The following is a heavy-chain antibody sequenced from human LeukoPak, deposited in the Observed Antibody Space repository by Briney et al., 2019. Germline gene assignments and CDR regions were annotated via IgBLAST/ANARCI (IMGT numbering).Heavy chain of an antibody. J-gene: IGHJ4*02. D-gene: IGHD1-1*01. CDR3: VRLLDIDY. CDR2: SSRDGATT. V-gene: IGHV3-74*01. Sequence: GGPQRLSCAACTFTSRNYCMQWLRHARGGAVGWVSRSSRDGATTHYAGSVKGRFTISRNNAKNMVYLQMDSLSAEDTAVYCCVRLLDIDYWGQGTLVTVSS. CDR1: TFTSRNYC.